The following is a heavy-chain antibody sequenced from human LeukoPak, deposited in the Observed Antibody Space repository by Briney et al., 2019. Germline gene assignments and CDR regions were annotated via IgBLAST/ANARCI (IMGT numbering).Heavy chain of an antibody. Sequence: ASVKVSCKASGYTFTSYAMNWVRQAPGQGLEWMGKINPSGGSTSYAQKFQGRVTMTRDTSISTAYMELRSLTSEDTAVYYCVRDGEGVAISVNYWFAPWGQGTLVTVSS. J-gene: IGHJ5*02. CDR3: VRDGEGVAISVNYWFAP. D-gene: IGHD3-10*01. CDR2: INPSGGST. CDR1: GYTFTSYA. V-gene: IGHV1-46*01.